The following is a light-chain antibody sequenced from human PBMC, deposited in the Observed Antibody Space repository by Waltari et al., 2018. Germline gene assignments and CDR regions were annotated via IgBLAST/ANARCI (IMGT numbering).Light chain of an antibody. V-gene: IGLV1-44*01. CDR2: KND. CDR1: SSNIGVNS. Sequence: QSVLTQPPSVSGTPGQRVTISCSGTSSNIGVNSVTWYHQLPGAAPKLLIYKNDQRPSVVPVRFAVSRSGTSASLAISGLQSDDEADFYCATWDDTFNGPVFCGGTQLTVL. J-gene: IGLJ3*02. CDR3: ATWDDTFNGPV.